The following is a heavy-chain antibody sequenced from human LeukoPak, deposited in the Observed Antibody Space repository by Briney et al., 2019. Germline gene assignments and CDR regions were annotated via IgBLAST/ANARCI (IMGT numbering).Heavy chain of an antibody. D-gene: IGHD6-13*01. J-gene: IGHJ4*02. Sequence: ASVKVSCKASGYTFISYGISWVRQAPGQGLEWMGWISAYNGNTNYAQKLQGRVTMTTDTSTSTGYMELRGLRSDDTAVYYCARGGRKLPSSSWYGAFDYWGQGTLVTVSS. CDR3: ARGGRKLPSSSWYGAFDY. CDR2: ISAYNGNT. V-gene: IGHV1-18*01. CDR1: GYTFISYG.